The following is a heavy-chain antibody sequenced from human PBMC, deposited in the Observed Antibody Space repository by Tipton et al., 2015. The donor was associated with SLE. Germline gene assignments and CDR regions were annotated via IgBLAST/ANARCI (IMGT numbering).Heavy chain of an antibody. CDR2: IYHSGST. D-gene: IGHD3-3*01. CDR3: RVVSDVSFDY. J-gene: IGHJ4*02. Sequence: TLSLTCAVSGYSISSGYYRGWIQQPPGKGLEWIGSIYHSGSTYCNPSLKSRVTISVDTSKNQFSLKLSSVTAADTAVYYCRVVSDVSFDYWGQGTLVTVSS. CDR1: GYSISSGYY. V-gene: IGHV4-38-2*01.